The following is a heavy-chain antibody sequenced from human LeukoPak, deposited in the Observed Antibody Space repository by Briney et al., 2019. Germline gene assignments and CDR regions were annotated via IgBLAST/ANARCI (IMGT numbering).Heavy chain of an antibody. CDR2: INQRGTT. J-gene: IGHJ4*02. CDR1: GGSLSTYY. CDR3: ARVPLRWITPFDY. Sequence: SETLSLTCAVSGGSLSTYYWSWIRRPLGKGLEGIGEINQRGTTNYSPSLRRRVTISVDTSKNQFSLTLRSLTAADTAMYYCARVPLRWITPFDYWGQGTLVTVSS. V-gene: IGHV4-34*01. D-gene: IGHD4-23*01.